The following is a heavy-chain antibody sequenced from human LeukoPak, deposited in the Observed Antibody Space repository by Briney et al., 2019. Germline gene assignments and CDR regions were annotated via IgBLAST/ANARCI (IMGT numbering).Heavy chain of an antibody. Sequence: PGGSLRLSCVASGLTSNSHSMSWVRQAPGMGLEWVSVVSTNGDVTFYADSVKGRFTISKDNSKNTLFLQMNSLRAEDTAVYYCAKLSLSGRSQSADYWGQGTLVTVSS. D-gene: IGHD3-10*01. CDR1: GLTSNSHS. CDR3: AKLSLSGRSQSADY. V-gene: IGHV3-23*01. CDR2: VSTNGDVT. J-gene: IGHJ4*02.